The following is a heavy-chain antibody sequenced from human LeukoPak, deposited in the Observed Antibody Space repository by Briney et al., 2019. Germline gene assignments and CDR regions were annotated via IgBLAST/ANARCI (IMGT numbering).Heavy chain of an antibody. CDR1: GYSISSGYY. CDR2: IYHSGST. V-gene: IGHV4-38-2*01. D-gene: IGHD6-19*01. CDR3: ARTTLAVAGLDWFDP. Sequence: PSETLSLTCAVSGYSISSGYYWGWIRQPPGKGLEWIGSIYHSGSTYYNPSLKSRVTISVDTSKNQFSLKLSSVTAAETAVYYCARTTLAVAGLDWFDPWGQGTLVTVSS. J-gene: IGHJ5*02.